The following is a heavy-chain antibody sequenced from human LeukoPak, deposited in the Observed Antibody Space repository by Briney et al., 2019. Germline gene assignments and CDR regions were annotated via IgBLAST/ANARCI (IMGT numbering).Heavy chain of an antibody. J-gene: IGHJ4*02. D-gene: IGHD7-27*01. CDR1: GFVFSPYA. Sequence: GGSLRLSCAASGFVFSPYAMNWVRQAPGRGLEWVSYISSTYDIYYSDSVRGRFTISRDNAKNSVYLQMNSLRDEDTAVYYCARDHNWGFDFWGQGTLVAVSS. CDR2: ISSTYDI. V-gene: IGHV3-48*02. CDR3: ARDHNWGFDF.